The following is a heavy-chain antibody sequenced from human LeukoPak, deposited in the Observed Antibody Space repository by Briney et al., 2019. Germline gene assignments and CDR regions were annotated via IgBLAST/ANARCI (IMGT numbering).Heavy chain of an antibody. D-gene: IGHD3-22*01. V-gene: IGHV1-2*02. Sequence: ASVKVSCKASGYTFTGYYMHWVRRAPGQGLEWMGWINPNSGGTNYAQKFQGRVTMTRDTSISTAYMELSRLRSDDTAVYYCAREYYYDSSGYYYWGQGTLVTVSS. CDR3: AREYYYDSSGYYY. CDR2: INPNSGGT. J-gene: IGHJ4*02. CDR1: GYTFTGYY.